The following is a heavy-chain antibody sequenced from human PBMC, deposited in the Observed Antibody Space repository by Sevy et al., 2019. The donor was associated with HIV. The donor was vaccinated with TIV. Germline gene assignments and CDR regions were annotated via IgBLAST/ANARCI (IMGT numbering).Heavy chain of an antibody. CDR2: IWNDRSNK. D-gene: IGHD3-22*01. CDR3: ASLPNNYYDSGGYSGNDAFDI. CDR1: GFTFSSYG. J-gene: IGHJ3*02. V-gene: IGHV3-33*01. Sequence: GGSLRLSCAASGFTFSSYGMHWDRQAPGKGLEWVAVIWNDRSNKEYADSGKGRFTISRDNSKNTLYLQMNSLRAEDTAVYYCASLPNNYYDSGGYSGNDAFDIWGQGTMVTVSS.